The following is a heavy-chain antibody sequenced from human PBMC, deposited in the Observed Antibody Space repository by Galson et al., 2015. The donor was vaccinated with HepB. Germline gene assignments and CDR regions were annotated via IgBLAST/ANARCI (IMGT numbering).Heavy chain of an antibody. D-gene: IGHD3-3*01. J-gene: IGHJ3*02. CDR3: ARHGVAHRPLAAFDI. Sequence: QSGAEVKKPGESLRISCKGSGYSFTSYWIGWVRQMPGKGLEWMGIIYPGDSDTRYSPSFQGQVTISADKSISTAYLQWSSLKASDTAMYYCARHGVAHRPLAAFDIWGQGTMVTVSS. V-gene: IGHV5-51*01. CDR1: GYSFTSYW. CDR2: IYPGDSDT.